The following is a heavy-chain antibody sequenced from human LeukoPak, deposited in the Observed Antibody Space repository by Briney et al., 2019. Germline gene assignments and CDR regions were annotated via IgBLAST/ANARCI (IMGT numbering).Heavy chain of an antibody. CDR2: IYHSGNT. CDR3: ARHGDYYHYGMDV. J-gene: IGHJ6*04. D-gene: IGHD4-17*01. V-gene: IGHV4-38-2*01. Sequence: SETLSLTCVVSGYSISSGYYWGWIRPPPGKGLEWIGSIYHSGNTYYNPSLKSRVTISVDTSKNQFSLKLSFVTAADTAVYYCARHGDYYHYGMDVWGKGTTVTDSS. CDR1: GYSISSGYY.